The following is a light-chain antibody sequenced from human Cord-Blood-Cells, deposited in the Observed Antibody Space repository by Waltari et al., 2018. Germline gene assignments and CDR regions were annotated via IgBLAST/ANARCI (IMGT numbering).Light chain of an antibody. J-gene: IGKJ1*01. CDR3: QQSYSTPRT. Sequence: DIQVTQSPSSLSASVGDRVTITCRASQSISSYLNWHQQKPGKAPKLLIYAASSLQSGVPSRFSGSGSGTDFTLTISSLQPEDFATYYCQQSYSTPRTFGQGTKVEIK. CDR1: QSISSY. V-gene: IGKV1-39*01. CDR2: AAS.